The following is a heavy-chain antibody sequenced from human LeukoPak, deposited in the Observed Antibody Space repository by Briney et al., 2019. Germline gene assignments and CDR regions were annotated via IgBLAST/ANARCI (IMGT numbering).Heavy chain of an antibody. J-gene: IGHJ6*03. V-gene: IGHV1-18*01. CDR1: GYTFTSYG. CDR2: ISAYNGNT. CDR3: ARDAASFYYYYMNV. Sequence: ASVKVSCKASGYTFTSYGISWVRQAPGQGLEWMGWISAYNGNTNYAQKLQGRVTMTTDTSTSTAYMELRSLRSDDTAVYYCARDAASFYYYYMNVWGKGTTVTVSS. D-gene: IGHD2-15*01.